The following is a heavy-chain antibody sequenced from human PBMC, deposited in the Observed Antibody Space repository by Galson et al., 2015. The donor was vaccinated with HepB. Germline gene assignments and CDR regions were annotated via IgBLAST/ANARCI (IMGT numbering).Heavy chain of an antibody. CDR3: SKVPHAVSYYLYYFDF. D-gene: IGHD1-26*01. CDR2: LSDSDGKT. V-gene: IGHV3-23*01. Sequence: SLRLSCAASGFTFSIYAMGWVRQAPGKGLEWVSALSDSDGKTYYADSVKGRFTISRDNSENTLDLQMDRLRAEDTALYYCSKVPHAVSYYLYYFDFWGKGTLVTVSS. J-gene: IGHJ4*02. CDR1: GFTFSIYA.